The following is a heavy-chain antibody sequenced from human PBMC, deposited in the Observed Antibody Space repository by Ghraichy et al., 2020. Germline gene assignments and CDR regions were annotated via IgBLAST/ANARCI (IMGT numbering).Heavy chain of an antibody. J-gene: IGHJ6*04. CDR1: GYSFTSYW. D-gene: IGHD2-15*01. CDR2: IYPGDSDT. CDR3: ARLSHGGYPGGIDV. Sequence: GESLNISCKVSGYSFTSYWIGWVRQMPGKGLEWMGIIYPGDSDTRYSPSFQGQVTISSDKSLSIAYLQWSSLKDSDTAMYYCARLSHGGYPGGIDVWGKGTTVTVSS. V-gene: IGHV5-51*01.